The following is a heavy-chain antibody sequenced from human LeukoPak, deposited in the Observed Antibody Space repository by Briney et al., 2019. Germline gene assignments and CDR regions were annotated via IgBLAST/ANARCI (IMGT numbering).Heavy chain of an antibody. Sequence: PSETLSLTCAVYGGSFSGYYWSWIRQPPGKGLEWIGEINHSGSTNYNPSLKSRVTISVDTSKNQFSLKLSSVTAADTAVYYCARDLPTLIPGFDPWGQGTLVTVSS. CDR1: GGSFSGYY. V-gene: IGHV4-34*01. CDR2: INHSGST. CDR3: ARDLPTLIPGFDP. J-gene: IGHJ5*02.